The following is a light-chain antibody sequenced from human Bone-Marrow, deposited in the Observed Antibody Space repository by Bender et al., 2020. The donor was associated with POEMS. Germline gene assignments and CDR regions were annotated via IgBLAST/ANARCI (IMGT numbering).Light chain of an antibody. J-gene: IGLJ3*02. CDR3: QSYAGDDVWV. Sequence: QSVLTQPASVSGSPGQSITISCTGTSADIGNSNLVSWYQHLPGKVPQVILFDVAKRPSGVSDRFSGSKSGTTASLTSSGLRPEDESLYYCQSYAGDDVWVFGGGTQLTVL. V-gene: IGLV2-23*02. CDR1: SADIGNSNL. CDR2: DVA.